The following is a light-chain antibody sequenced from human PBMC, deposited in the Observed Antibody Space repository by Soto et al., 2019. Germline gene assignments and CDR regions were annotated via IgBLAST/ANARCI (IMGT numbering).Light chain of an antibody. CDR2: SAS. Sequence: EIVMTQSPPTRSVSPGERATLSWRASRSISTKVAWYQHKSGQAPRLLVYSASTRAPGIPTRFSGSGSGTEFTLTISSLQSEDLAIYYCQQYNSWPTITFGGGTKVDIK. CDR1: RSISTK. V-gene: IGKV3-15*01. J-gene: IGKJ4*01. CDR3: QQYNSWPTIT.